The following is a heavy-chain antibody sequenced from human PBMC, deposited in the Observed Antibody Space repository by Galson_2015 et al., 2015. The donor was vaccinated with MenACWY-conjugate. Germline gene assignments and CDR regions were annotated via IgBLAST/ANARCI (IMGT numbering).Heavy chain of an antibody. CDR2: IYSGGST. J-gene: IGHJ4*02. D-gene: IGHD3-16*01. V-gene: IGHV3-53*01. Sequence: SLRLSCAASGFTVSSNYMSWVRQAPGKGLEWVSVIYSGGSTYYADSVKGRFTISRDNSKNTLYLQMNSLRAEDTAVYYCARVGLRQTSVDYWGQGTLVPVSS. CDR1: GFTVSSNY. CDR3: ARVGLRQTSVDY.